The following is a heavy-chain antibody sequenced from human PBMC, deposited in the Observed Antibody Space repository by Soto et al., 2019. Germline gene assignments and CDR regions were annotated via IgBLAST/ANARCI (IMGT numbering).Heavy chain of an antibody. Sequence: QVQLQESGPGLVKPSQTLSLTCTVSGGSISSGGYYWSWIRQHPGKGLEWIGYIYYSGSTYYNPSLKGRVTLSVATSKNQFSLKLSSVTAADTAVYYCARGDSSGYYGDAFDIWGQGTMVTVSS. CDR3: ARGDSSGYYGDAFDI. CDR1: GGSISSGGYY. J-gene: IGHJ3*02. CDR2: IYYSGST. V-gene: IGHV4-31*03. D-gene: IGHD3-22*01.